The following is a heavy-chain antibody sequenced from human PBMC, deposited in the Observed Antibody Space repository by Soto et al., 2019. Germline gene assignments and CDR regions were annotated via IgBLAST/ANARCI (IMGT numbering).Heavy chain of an antibody. V-gene: IGHV3-73*02. Sequence: EVQLVESGGGLVQPGGSLKLSCAASGFTFSGSAMHWVRQASGKGLEWVGRIRSKANSYAKAYAASVKGRFTISRDDSKNTAYLQMNSLKTEDTAVYYCTMGLLWFGAYWGQGTLVTVSS. CDR3: TMGLLWFGAY. CDR1: GFTFSGSA. CDR2: IRSKANSYAK. J-gene: IGHJ4*02. D-gene: IGHD3-10*01.